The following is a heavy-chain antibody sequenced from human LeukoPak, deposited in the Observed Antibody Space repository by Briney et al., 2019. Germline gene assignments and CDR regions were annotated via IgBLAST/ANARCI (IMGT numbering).Heavy chain of an antibody. CDR3: ARENYYGYYFDY. V-gene: IGHV4-30-4*01. D-gene: IGHD3-10*01. CDR2: IYYSGST. J-gene: IGHJ4*02. Sequence: SETLSLPCTVSGGSISSGDYYWSWIRQPPGKGLEWIGYIYYSGSTYYNPSLKSRVTISVDTSKNQFSLKLSSVTAADTAVYYCARENYYGYYFDYWGQGTLVTVSS. CDR1: GGSISSGDYY.